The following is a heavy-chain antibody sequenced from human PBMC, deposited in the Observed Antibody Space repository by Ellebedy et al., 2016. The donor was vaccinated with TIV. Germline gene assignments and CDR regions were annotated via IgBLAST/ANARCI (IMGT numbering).Heavy chain of an antibody. CDR3: ARETNYSFDY. Sequence: PGGSLRLSCVGSGFTFNSYTMNRVRQAPGKGLEWIAFVSRSGGSTFYADSVKGRFTISRDSANDSVYLQMSSLRDEDSGLYFCARETNYSFDYWGRGTLVTVSS. V-gene: IGHV3-48*02. D-gene: IGHD2-21*01. CDR2: VSRSGGST. CDR1: GFTFNSYT. J-gene: IGHJ4*02.